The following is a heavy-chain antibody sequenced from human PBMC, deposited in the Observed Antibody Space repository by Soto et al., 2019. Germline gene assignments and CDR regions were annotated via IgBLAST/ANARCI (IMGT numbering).Heavy chain of an antibody. CDR3: TTGPDSFDY. V-gene: IGHV3-15*01. J-gene: IGHJ4*02. Sequence: GGSLRLSCAASGFIFSDVWMSWVRQAPGKGLQWVGRIKSKTGGGTTDYAAPVKGRFSISRDDSKNILFLQMNSLKTEDTAVYYCTTGPDSFDYWGQGTLVTVSS. CDR2: IKSKTGGGTT. CDR1: GFIFSDVW.